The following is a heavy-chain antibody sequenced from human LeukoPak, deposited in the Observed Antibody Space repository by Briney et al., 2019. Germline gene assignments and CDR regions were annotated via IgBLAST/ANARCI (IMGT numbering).Heavy chain of an antibody. Sequence: GGSLRLSCAVSGFSVTNNYMSWVRQAPGKGLEWVSVFYVGGATYYADSVKGRFTISRDNSENALYLQMRSLRAEDTAVYYCARGDGYNFFDYWGQGTLVTVSS. CDR1: GFSVTNNY. CDR2: FYVGGAT. CDR3: ARGDGYNFFDY. V-gene: IGHV3-53*01. D-gene: IGHD5-24*01. J-gene: IGHJ4*02.